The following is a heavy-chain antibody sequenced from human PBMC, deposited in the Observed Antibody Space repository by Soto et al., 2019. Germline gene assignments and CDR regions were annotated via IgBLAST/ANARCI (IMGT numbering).Heavy chain of an antibody. CDR2: IWYDGSNK. CDR3: ARNTDYYGSGRKLDY. J-gene: IGHJ4*02. Sequence: QVQLVESGGGVVQPGRSLRLSCAASGFTFSSYGMHWVRQAPGKGLEWVAVIWYDGSNKYYADSVKGRFTISRDNSKNTLYLQMNSLRAEDTAVYYCARNTDYYGSGRKLDYWGQGTLVTVSS. CDR1: GFTFSSYG. V-gene: IGHV3-33*01. D-gene: IGHD3-10*01.